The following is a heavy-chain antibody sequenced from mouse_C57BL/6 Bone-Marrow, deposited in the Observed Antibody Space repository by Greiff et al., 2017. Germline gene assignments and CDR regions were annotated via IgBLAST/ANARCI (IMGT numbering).Heavy chain of an antibody. CDR2: ISYDGSN. J-gene: IGHJ2*01. CDR3: ARVRDYDIDY. Sequence: EVKLQESGPGLVKPSQSLSLTCSVTGYSITSGYYWNWIRQFPGNKLEWMGYISYDGSNNYNPSLKNRISITRDTSKNQFFLKLNSVTTEDTATYYCARVRDYDIDYWGQGTTLTVSS. CDR1: GYSITSGYY. D-gene: IGHD2-4*01. V-gene: IGHV3-6*01.